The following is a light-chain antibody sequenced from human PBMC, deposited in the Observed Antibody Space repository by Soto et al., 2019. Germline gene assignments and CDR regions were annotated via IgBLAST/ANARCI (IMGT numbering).Light chain of an antibody. CDR3: FSYAGTYTWV. Sequence: QSALTQPRSVSGSPGQSVAISCTGTSSDVGGYDYVSWYQHLPGKAPKLMIYSVNRRPSGIPDRFSGSKSGNSASLTISGLQAEDEADYHCFSYAGTYTWVFGGGTKLTVL. J-gene: IGLJ3*02. V-gene: IGLV2-11*01. CDR2: SVN. CDR1: SSDVGGYDY.